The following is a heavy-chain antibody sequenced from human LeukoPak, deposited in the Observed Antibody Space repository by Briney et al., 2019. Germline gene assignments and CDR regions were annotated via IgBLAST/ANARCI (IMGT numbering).Heavy chain of an antibody. CDR1: GFTVSSNY. D-gene: IGHD5-18*01. CDR3: AIFSGYSYGYLNDY. Sequence: GGSLRLSCAASGFTVSSNYMSWVRQAPGKGLEWVSVIYSGGSTYYADSVKGRFTISRDNSKNTLYLQMNSLRAEDTAVYYCAIFSGYSYGYLNDYWGQGTLVTVSS. V-gene: IGHV3-53*01. J-gene: IGHJ4*02. CDR2: IYSGGST.